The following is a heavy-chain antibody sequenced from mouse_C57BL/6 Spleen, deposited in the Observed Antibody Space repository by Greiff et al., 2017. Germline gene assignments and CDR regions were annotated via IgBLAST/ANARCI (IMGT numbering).Heavy chain of an antibody. D-gene: IGHD1-1*01. V-gene: IGHV1-9*01. J-gene: IGHJ1*03. CDR3: ARPPYYYGSSPWYFDV. CDR1: GYTFTGYW. Sequence: VQLQQSGAELMKPGASVKLSCKATGYTFTGYWIEWVKQRPGHGLEWIGEILPGSGSTNYNEKFKGKATFTADTSSNTAYMQLSSLTTEDSAIYYCARPPYYYGSSPWYFDVWGTGTTVTVSS. CDR2: ILPGSGST.